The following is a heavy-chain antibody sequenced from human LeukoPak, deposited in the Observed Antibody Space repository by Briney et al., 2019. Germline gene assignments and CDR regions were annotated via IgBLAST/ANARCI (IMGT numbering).Heavy chain of an antibody. J-gene: IGHJ4*02. Sequence: ASVKVSCKASGYTFSGYYMHWVRQAPGQGLEWMGWINPNSGGTNYAQKFQGRVTMTRDSSISTAYMELSRLRSDDTAVYYCARDRIDIVVVVAATLNIDYWGQGTLVTVSS. CDR3: ARDRIDIVVVVAATLNIDY. CDR2: INPNSGGT. D-gene: IGHD2-15*01. V-gene: IGHV1-2*02. CDR1: GYTFSGYY.